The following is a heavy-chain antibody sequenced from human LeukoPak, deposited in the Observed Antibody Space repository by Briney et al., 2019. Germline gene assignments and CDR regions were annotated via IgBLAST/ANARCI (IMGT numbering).Heavy chain of an antibody. V-gene: IGHV4-34*12. D-gene: IGHD5-24*01. CDR1: GESLNYYY. J-gene: IGHJ4*02. CDR3: ASGSWATRLNS. CDR2: IFDGKTI. Sequence: SETLSLTCAVYGESLNYYYWSWIRQSPGKGLEWIGDIFDGKTINYNPSLKSRVTISAATSSQQFSLNLRSVTAADTAVYFCASGSWATRLNSWAQGALVIVSS.